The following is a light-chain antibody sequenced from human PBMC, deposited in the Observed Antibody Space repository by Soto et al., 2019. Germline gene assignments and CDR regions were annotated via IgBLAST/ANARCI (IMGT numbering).Light chain of an antibody. CDR1: QSVNHN. Sequence: VMTQSPDTLSASPGERVSLSCRASQSVNHNLAWYQQKPGQAPRLLIYGASNRATGIPDRFSGSGSGTDFTLTISRLEPEDFAVYYCQQYGSSGTFGQGTKVDI. CDR3: QQYGSSGT. J-gene: IGKJ1*01. V-gene: IGKV3-20*01. CDR2: GAS.